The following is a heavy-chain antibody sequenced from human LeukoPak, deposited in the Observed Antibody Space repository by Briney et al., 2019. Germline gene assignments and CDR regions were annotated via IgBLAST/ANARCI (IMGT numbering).Heavy chain of an antibody. CDR3: AKDAQRGFDYSNSLEY. CDR1: GFIFSHYG. CDR2: IWHDGSSK. V-gene: IGHV3-33*06. D-gene: IGHD4-11*01. Sequence: AGSLRLSCAASGFIFSHYGMHWVRQAPGKGLEWVAVIWHDGSSKYYADSVKGRFTISRDNSENTVYLQMNSLRAEDTAVYYCAKDAQRGFDYSNSLEYWGQGDLVTVSS. J-gene: IGHJ4*02.